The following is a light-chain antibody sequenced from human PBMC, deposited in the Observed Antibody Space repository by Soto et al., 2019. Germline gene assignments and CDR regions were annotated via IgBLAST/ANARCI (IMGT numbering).Light chain of an antibody. CDR2: SAS. V-gene: IGKV3-20*01. CDR3: QQYGSSRT. J-gene: IGKJ5*01. CDR1: LSVSSSY. Sequence: EFELTRAPGTLTLPLGESHTLSCRASLSVSSSYLPWYQHKPGQAPRLLIYSASSRATGIPDRFSGRRAGTDFTLTISRLEPEDFAVYYCQQYGSSRTFGQGTRLEIK.